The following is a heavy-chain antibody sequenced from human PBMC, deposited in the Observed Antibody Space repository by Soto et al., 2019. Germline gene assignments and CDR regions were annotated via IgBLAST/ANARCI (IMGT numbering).Heavy chain of an antibody. V-gene: IGHV3-30*03. D-gene: IGHD3-10*01. CDR1: GFPFTTYG. CDR3: VGGQYYFDY. J-gene: IGHJ4*02. Sequence: GGSLRLSCAASGFPFTTYGMHWVREGPGKGLEWVAVISYDGTNKYYADSVKGRFTISRDNSKNTLYLQMNSLRPEDTALYYCVGGQYYFDYRGQGTLVTVSS. CDR2: ISYDGTNK.